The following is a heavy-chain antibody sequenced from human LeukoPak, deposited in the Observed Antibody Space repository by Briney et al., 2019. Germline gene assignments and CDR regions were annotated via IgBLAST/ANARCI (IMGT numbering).Heavy chain of an antibody. Sequence: SETLSLTCTVSGGSISSVDYYWSWVRQPPGKGLEWIGYIYYSGITNYNPSLKSRVTISVDTSKNQFSLKLSSVTAADTAVYYCARAYGSGTPPGHWGQGTLVTVSS. CDR3: ARAYGSGTPPGH. J-gene: IGHJ4*02. V-gene: IGHV4-30-4*01. CDR2: IYYSGIT. D-gene: IGHD3-10*01. CDR1: GGSISSVDYY.